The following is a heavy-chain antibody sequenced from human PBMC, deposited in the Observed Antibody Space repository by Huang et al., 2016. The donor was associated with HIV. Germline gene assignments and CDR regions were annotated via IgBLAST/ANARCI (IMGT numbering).Heavy chain of an antibody. CDR3: ARASWYEPRSWYFGL. CDR1: GGSVSGHY. J-gene: IGHJ2*01. D-gene: IGHD6-13*01. Sequence: QVQLQQWGAGLLKPSETLSLTCAVYGGSVSGHYWSWIRQPPGKGLEWIAEINDNGHTNYNPSLKSRFTISVHTSRNQFSLKLNSVTAADAAVYYCARASWYEPRSWYFGLWGRGTLVTVSS. V-gene: IGHV4-34*01. CDR2: INDNGHT.